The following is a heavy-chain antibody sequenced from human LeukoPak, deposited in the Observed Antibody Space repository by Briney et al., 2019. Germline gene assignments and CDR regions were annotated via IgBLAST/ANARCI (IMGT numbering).Heavy chain of an antibody. CDR2: IYYSGST. D-gene: IGHD6-19*01. J-gene: IGHJ4*02. CDR3: ARGTLYSGWSYYFDY. CDR1: GGSISSSSYY. Sequence: SETLSLTCTVSGGSISSSSYYWGWIRQPPGKGLEWIGSIYYSGSTYYNPSLKSRVTISVDTCKNQFSLKLSSVTAADTAMYYCARGTLYSGWSYYFDYWGQGSQVTVSS. V-gene: IGHV4-39*07.